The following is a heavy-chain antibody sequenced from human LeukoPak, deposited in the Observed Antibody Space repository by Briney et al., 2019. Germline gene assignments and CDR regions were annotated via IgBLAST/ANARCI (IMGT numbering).Heavy chain of an antibody. Sequence: PSETLSLTCAVYGGSFSGYYWSWIRQPPGKGLEWIGEINHSGSTNYNPSLKSRVTISVDTSKNQFSLKLSSVTAADTAVYYCARGPTRRVLARYYYMDVWGKGTTVTVSS. V-gene: IGHV4-34*01. CDR1: GGSFSGYY. J-gene: IGHJ6*03. CDR3: ARGPTRRVLARYYYMDV. CDR2: INHSGST. D-gene: IGHD2-2*01.